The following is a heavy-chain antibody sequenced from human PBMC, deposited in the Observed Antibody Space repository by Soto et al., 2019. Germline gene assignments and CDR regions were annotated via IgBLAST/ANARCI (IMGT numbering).Heavy chain of an antibody. D-gene: IGHD3-16*01. CDR1: GYSFTSYW. Sequence: EVQLVQSGAEVKKPGESLKISCKGSGYSFTSYWIGWVRQMPGKGLEWMGIIYPGDSDTRYSPSFQGQVTISADKSISTGYLQWGRLKASDSAMYYCARQPPPGMGLRLGEPLDYWGEGTLVTVSS. V-gene: IGHV5-51*01. J-gene: IGHJ4*02. CDR2: IYPGDSDT. CDR3: ARQPPPGMGLRLGEPLDY.